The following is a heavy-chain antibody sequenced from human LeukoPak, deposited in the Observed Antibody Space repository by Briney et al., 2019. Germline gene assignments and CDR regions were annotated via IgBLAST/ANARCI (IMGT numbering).Heavy chain of an antibody. J-gene: IGHJ5*02. V-gene: IGHV3-30*01. CDR2: ISYDGSNK. CDR3: ARAPEVPAAFPNWLDP. Sequence: GRSLRLSCAASGFTFSSYAMHWVRQAPGKWLEWVAVISYDGSNKYYADSVKGRFTISRDNSKNTLYLQMNRLRAEDTAVYYCARAPEVPAAFPNWLDPWGQGTLVPVSS. CDR1: GFTFSSYA. D-gene: IGHD2-2*01.